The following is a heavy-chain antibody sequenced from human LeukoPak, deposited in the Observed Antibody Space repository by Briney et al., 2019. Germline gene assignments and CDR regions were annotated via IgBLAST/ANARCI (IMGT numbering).Heavy chain of an antibody. V-gene: IGHV4-4*02. CDR2: IYHSGST. D-gene: IGHD3-9*01. J-gene: IGHJ4*02. CDR1: GGSISSTNW. Sequence: PSETLSLTCAVSGGSISSTNWWSWVRQPPGKGLEWIGEIYHSGSTDYNPSLKSRVTISVDKSKNQFSLKLDSLTTADTAVYYCARGDSLTDGWYYFDYWGQGTLVTVSS. CDR3: ARGDSLTDGWYYFDY.